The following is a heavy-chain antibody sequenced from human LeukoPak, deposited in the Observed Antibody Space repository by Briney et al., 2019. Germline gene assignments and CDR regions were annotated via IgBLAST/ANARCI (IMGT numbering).Heavy chain of an antibody. CDR2: INAGNGNT. CDR3: ARDRAAPTWFSDL. V-gene: IGHV1-3*01. J-gene: IGHJ2*01. CDR1: GYTFTSYA. Sequence: GALVKASCKASGYTFTSYAMHWVRQAPGQRLEWMGWINAGNGNTKYSQKFQGRVTITRDTSASTAYMELSSLRSEDTAVYYCARDRAAPTWFSDLWGRGTLVLVSS. D-gene: IGHD2-15*01.